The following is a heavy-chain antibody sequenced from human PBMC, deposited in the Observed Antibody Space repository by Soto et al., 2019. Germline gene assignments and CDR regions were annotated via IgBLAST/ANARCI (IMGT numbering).Heavy chain of an antibody. CDR1: GYTFTSYG. Sequence: QVQLVQSGAEVKKPGASAKVSCKASGYTFTSYGISWVRQAPGQGLEWMGWISAYNGNTNYAQKLQGRVTMTTDTSTSTAYMELRSLRSDDTAVYYCARAGYDILTGHYIEGKDVWGQGTTVTVSS. V-gene: IGHV1-18*01. CDR2: ISAYNGNT. CDR3: ARAGYDILTGHYIEGKDV. D-gene: IGHD3-9*01. J-gene: IGHJ6*02.